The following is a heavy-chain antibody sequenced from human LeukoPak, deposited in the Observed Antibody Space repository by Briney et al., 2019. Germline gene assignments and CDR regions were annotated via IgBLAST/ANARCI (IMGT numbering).Heavy chain of an antibody. D-gene: IGHD3-16*01. CDR2: ISGSSSTT. Sequence: ASVNLSCKAYGYTFMSHGISWVRQAPGQGLEGMRWISGSSSTTNYAQRLQGRVTMTTDTSTTTAYMELRSLRSDDTAVYYCARATGTWGHDGFDIWGQGTMVTVSS. CDR3: ARATGTWGHDGFDI. J-gene: IGHJ3*02. V-gene: IGHV1-18*01. CDR1: GYTFMSHG.